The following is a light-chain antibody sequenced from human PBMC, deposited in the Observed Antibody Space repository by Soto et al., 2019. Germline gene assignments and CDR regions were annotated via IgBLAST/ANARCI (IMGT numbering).Light chain of an antibody. V-gene: IGLV1-47*01. Sequence: QSALTQPPSASGTPGQRVTISCSGRSSNIGNNYVYWYQQFPGTAPKLLIYRDNQRPSGVPDRFSGSKSGTSSSLAISGLRSEDEADYYCAAWDDSLSGRVFGGGTKLTVL. CDR2: RDN. J-gene: IGLJ2*01. CDR1: SSNIGNNY. CDR3: AAWDDSLSGRV.